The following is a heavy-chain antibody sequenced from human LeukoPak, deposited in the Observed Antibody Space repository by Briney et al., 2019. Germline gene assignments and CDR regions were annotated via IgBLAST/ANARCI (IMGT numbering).Heavy chain of an antibody. D-gene: IGHD4-17*01. CDR3: ATHPDYGDYPTGPFDY. CDR1: GYSFTSYW. V-gene: IGHV5-51*01. Sequence: GESLKISCKGSGYSFTSYWIGWVRQMPGKGLEWMGIIYPGDSDTRYSPSFQGQVTISADKSISTAYLQWSSLKASDTAMYYCATHPDYGDYPTGPFDYWGQGTLVTVSS. CDR2: IYPGDSDT. J-gene: IGHJ4*02.